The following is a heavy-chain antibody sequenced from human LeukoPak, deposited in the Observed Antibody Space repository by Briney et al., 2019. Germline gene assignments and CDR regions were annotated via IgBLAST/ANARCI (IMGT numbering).Heavy chain of an antibody. Sequence: PGGSLRLSCAASGFTFSDYYMTWIRQAPGKGLEWVSYISSGTTTYYADPVKGRFTISRDNAGNSLYLQMSSLRAEDTAVYYCARRAASGRYFDYWGQGTPVTVSS. J-gene: IGHJ4*02. CDR2: ISSGTTT. D-gene: IGHD6-13*01. V-gene: IGHV3-11*01. CDR3: ARRAASGRYFDY. CDR1: GFTFSDYY.